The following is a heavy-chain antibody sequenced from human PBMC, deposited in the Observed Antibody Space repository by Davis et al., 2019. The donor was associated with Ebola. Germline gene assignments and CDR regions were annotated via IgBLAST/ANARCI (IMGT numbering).Heavy chain of an antibody. D-gene: IGHD4-17*01. CDR2: INPNSDGT. Sequence: ASVKVSCKASGGTFSSYAISWVRQAPGQGLEWMGWINPNSDGTNYAQKFQGRVTMTRDTSISTAYMELSRLRSDDTAVYYCARDRGGHYGDYAGYWGQGTLVTVSS. CDR3: ARDRGGHYGDYAGY. V-gene: IGHV1-2*02. J-gene: IGHJ4*02. CDR1: GGTFSSYA.